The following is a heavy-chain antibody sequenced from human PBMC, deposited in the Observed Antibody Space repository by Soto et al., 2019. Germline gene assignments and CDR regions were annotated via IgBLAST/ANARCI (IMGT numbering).Heavy chain of an antibody. CDR1: GFTFSSYA. CDR2: ISGSGGST. D-gene: IGHD2-15*01. V-gene: IGHV3-23*01. J-gene: IGHJ4*02. CDR3: AKGGNTYCSGGSCYSYYYFDY. Sequence: GGSLRLSCAASGFTFSSYAMSWVRQAPGKGLEWVSAISGSGGSTYYADSVKVRFTISRDNSKNTLYLQMNSLRAEDTAVYYCAKGGNTYCSGGSCYSYYYFDYWGQGTLVTVSS.